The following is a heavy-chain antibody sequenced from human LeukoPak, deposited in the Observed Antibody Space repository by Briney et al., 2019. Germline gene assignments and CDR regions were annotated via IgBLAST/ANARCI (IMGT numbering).Heavy chain of an antibody. CDR2: IYYSGST. D-gene: IGHD3-10*01. Sequence: KASETLSLTCTVSGGSISGSSYYWGWIRQPPGKGLEWIGYIYYSGSTNYNPSLKSRVTISIDTSKNQFSLKLSSVTAADTAVYYCARKRYNSGSYFLDYWGQGTLVTVSS. CDR1: GGSISGSSYY. J-gene: IGHJ4*02. CDR3: ARKRYNSGSYFLDY. V-gene: IGHV4-61*05.